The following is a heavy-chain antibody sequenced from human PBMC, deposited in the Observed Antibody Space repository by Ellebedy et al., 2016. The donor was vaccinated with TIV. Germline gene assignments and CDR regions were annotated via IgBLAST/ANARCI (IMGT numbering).Heavy chain of an antibody. J-gene: IGHJ4*02. CDR2: IYYIGIT. CDR3: AAYYGGRFDY. CDR1: GGSISTFY. D-gene: IGHD4-23*01. V-gene: IGHV4-59*01. Sequence: MPSETLSLTCNVSGGSISTFYWSWIRQPPGKGLAFIGYIYYIGITNYNPSLESRVALSIDTSENQFSLRLSSVTAADTAVYDCAAYYGGRFDYWGQGTLVTVSS.